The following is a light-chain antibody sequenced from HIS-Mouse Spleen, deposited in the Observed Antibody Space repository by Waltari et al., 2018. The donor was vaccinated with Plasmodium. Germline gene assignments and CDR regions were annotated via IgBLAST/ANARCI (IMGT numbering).Light chain of an antibody. CDR1: QGISSA. J-gene: IGKJ4*01. V-gene: IGKV1-13*02. CDR3: QQFNSYPLT. Sequence: AIQLTQSPSSLSASVGDRVTITCRASQGISSALAWYQQKPGKAPKLLIYDASSLESGVPSRFSGSGSGTDVTLTISSLQPEDCAAYYCQQFNSYPLTFGGGTKVEIK. CDR2: DAS.